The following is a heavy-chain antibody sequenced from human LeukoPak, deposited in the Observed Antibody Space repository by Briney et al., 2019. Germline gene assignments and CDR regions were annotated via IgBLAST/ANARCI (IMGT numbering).Heavy chain of an antibody. Sequence: GGSLRLSCAASGFTFSSYSMNWVRQAPGKGLEWVSYISSSSSTIYYADSVKGRFTISRDNAKNSLYLQMNSLRAEDTAVYYCARGQGSSSWYEDNWFDPWGQGTLVTVSS. V-gene: IGHV3-48*04. CDR1: GFTFSSYS. D-gene: IGHD6-13*01. CDR3: ARGQGSSSWYEDNWFDP. J-gene: IGHJ5*02. CDR2: ISSSSSTI.